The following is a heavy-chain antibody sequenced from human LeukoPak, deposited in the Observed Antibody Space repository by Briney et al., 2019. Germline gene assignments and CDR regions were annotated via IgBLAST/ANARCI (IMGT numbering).Heavy chain of an antibody. CDR1: GFTFSSYS. CDR2: INSDSSSI. V-gene: IGHV3-21*01. CDR3: ARDLGQYYDTSDNWFDP. J-gene: IGHJ5*02. D-gene: IGHD3-22*01. Sequence: GGSLRLSCAASGFTFSSYSMNWVRQAPGKGLEWVSSINSDSSSIYYADSVKGRFTISRDNAKNLLYLQMNSLRAEDTAVYYCARDLGQYYDTSDNWFDPWGQGTLVTVSS.